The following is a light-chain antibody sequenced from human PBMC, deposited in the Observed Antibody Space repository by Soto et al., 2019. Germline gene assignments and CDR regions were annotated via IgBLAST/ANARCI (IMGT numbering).Light chain of an antibody. CDR3: CSYAGSSPV. J-gene: IGLJ2*01. CDR1: SSDVGSYNL. CDR2: EGS. V-gene: IGLV2-23*01. Sequence: QSALTQPASVPGSPGQSITISCTGTSSDVGSYNLVSWYQQHPGKAPKLMIYEGSKRPSGVSNRFSGSKSGNTASLTISGLQAEDEADYYCCSYAGSSPVFGGGTNLTVL.